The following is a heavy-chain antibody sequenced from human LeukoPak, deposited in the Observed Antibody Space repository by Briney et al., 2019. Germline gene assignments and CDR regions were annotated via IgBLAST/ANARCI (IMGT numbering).Heavy chain of an antibody. Sequence: GGSLRLSCVASGFSFSIYEMNWVRQAPGKGLEWVSYISGGGTTTYYSDSVKGRFTISRDNAKNSLYLPMNSLRVDGTAIYYCARDVVTGDRFDPWGQGTLVTVSS. CDR3: ARDVVTGDRFDP. V-gene: IGHV3-48*03. CDR2: ISGGGTTT. J-gene: IGHJ5*02. CDR1: GFSFSIYE. D-gene: IGHD7-27*01.